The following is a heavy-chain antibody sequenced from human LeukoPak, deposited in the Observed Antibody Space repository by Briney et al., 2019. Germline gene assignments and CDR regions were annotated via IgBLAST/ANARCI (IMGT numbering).Heavy chain of an antibody. Sequence: GGSLRLSCAVSGFTFSSYAMSWVRQAPGKGLEWVSVISGSGGSTYYADSVKGRFTISRDKSKNTLYLQMNSLRAEDTAVYYCAKTGGVITTNADYWGQGTLVTVSS. CDR1: GFTFSSYA. CDR2: ISGSGGST. CDR3: AKTGGVITTNADY. D-gene: IGHD3-22*01. V-gene: IGHV3-23*01. J-gene: IGHJ4*02.